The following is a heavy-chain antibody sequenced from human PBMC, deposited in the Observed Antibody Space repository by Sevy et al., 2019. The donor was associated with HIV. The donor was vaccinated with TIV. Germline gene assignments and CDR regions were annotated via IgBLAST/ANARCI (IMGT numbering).Heavy chain of an antibody. CDR2: ITTDNGKT. J-gene: IGHJ4*02. CDR1: GDAFTNYG. V-gene: IGHV1-18*01. Sequence: ASVKVSCKSSGDAFTNYGFSWVRQAPGQGLEWMGWITTDNGKTKNIEKFQDRVILTTDTSTSTIYMELRSLRSDETAVYYCARDAEAPLDSWGQGTLVTVSS. CDR3: ARDAEAPLDS.